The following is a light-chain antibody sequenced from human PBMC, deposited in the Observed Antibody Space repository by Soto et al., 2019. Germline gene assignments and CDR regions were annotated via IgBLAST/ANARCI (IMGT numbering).Light chain of an antibody. CDR3: QQYGSTPLYS. Sequence: EIVLTQSPGTLSLSPGERATLSCRASRSVDSNYLAWYQQKPGQGPRLLIFGASSRATGIPDRFSGSGSGTDFTLTISRLEPEVFAVYYCQQYGSTPLYSFGPGTKLDIK. J-gene: IGKJ2*01. CDR2: GAS. CDR1: RSVDSNY. V-gene: IGKV3-20*01.